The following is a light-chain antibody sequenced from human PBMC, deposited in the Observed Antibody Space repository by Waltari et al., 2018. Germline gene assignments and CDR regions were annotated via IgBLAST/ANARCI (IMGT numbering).Light chain of an antibody. V-gene: IGKV1-39*01. CDR1: RSINVF. CDR2: AAT. CDR3: QQSYDFPYT. Sequence: DIQMTQSPSSLSASIGDSVTITCRASRSINVFLHWYQQKPGKAPNLLIQAATRVQSGAPSRVSGTGSGTDCTLTISNLQPEDVATYYCQQSYDFPYTFGQGTNLEIK. J-gene: IGKJ2*01.